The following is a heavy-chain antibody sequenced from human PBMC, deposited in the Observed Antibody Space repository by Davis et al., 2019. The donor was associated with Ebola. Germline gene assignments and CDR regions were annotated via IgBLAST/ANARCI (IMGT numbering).Heavy chain of an antibody. D-gene: IGHD3-3*01. CDR1: GGSISSYY. CDR2: IYTSGST. V-gene: IGHV4-4*07. CDR3: ARGHYDFWSGYLHYYYYMDV. J-gene: IGHJ6*03. Sequence: PGGSLRLSCTVSGGSISSYYWSWIRQPAGKGLEWIGRIYTSGSTNYNPSLKSRVTMSVDTSKNQFSLKLSSVTAADTAVYYCARGHYDFWSGYLHYYYYMDVWGKGTTVTVSS.